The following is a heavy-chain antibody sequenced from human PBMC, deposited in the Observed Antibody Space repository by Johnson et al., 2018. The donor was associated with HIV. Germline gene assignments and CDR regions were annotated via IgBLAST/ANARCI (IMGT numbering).Heavy chain of an antibody. Sequence: QVQLVESGGGVVQPGRSLRLSCAASGFTFSSYAMHWVRQAPGKGLEWVAVISYDGSNKYYADSVKGRFTISRDNSKNTLYLQMNSLRAEDTAVYYCAKRGDSSGDAFDVWGQGTMVTVSS. CDR1: GFTFSSYA. J-gene: IGHJ3*01. V-gene: IGHV3-30-3*02. CDR2: ISYDGSNK. CDR3: AKRGDSSGDAFDV. D-gene: IGHD6-25*01.